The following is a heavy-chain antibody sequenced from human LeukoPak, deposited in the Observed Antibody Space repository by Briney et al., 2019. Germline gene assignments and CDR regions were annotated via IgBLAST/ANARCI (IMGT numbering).Heavy chain of an antibody. CDR3: AREYSSSSGRRAFDI. CDR1: GGSISGYY. V-gene: IGHV4-59*08. D-gene: IGHD6-6*01. CDR2: IYYSGST. J-gene: IGHJ3*02. Sequence: PSETLSLTCTVSGGSISGYYWSWIRQPPGKGLEWIGYIYYSGSTNCNPSLKSRLTISIDTSENQFSLKLSSVTAADTAVYYCAREYSSSSGRRAFDIWGQGTMVTVSS.